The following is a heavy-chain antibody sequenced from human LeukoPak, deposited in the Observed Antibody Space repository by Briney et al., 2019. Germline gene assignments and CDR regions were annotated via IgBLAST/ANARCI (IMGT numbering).Heavy chain of an antibody. CDR2: IYCSGST. CDR3: ARHLRVVPEYYFDY. CDR1: GGSISSYY. D-gene: IGHD2-15*01. V-gene: IGHV4-39*01. Sequence: SETLSLTCTVSGGSISSYYWGWIRQPPGKGLEWVASIYCSGSTYYNPSLESRVTISVDTSKNQFSLKLSSVTAADTAVYYCARHLRVVPEYYFDYWGQGTLVTVSS. J-gene: IGHJ4*02.